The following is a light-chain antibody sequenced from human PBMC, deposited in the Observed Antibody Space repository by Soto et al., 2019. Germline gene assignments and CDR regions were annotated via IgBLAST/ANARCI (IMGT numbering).Light chain of an antibody. CDR3: QQYNNWPPMYT. CDR2: GAS. V-gene: IGKV3-15*01. Sequence: EIVMTQSPATLSVSPGERATLSCRASQSVSSNLAWYQQKPGQAPRLLIYGASTRATGIPARFSGSGSGGELTLTISSLKSEDFAVYYCQQYNNWPPMYTFGQGTKLEIK. CDR1: QSVSSN. J-gene: IGKJ2*01.